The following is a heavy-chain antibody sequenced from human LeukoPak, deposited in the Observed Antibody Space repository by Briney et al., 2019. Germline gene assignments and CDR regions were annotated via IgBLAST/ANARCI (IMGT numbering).Heavy chain of an antibody. J-gene: IGHJ4*02. CDR1: GYTFSSYG. CDR2: ISAYNGNT. D-gene: IGHD1-26*01. Sequence: GASVKVSCKASGYTFSSYGISWVRQAPGQGLEWMGWISAYNGNTKYAQKLQGRVTMTTDTSTSTAYMELRSLRFDDTAVYYCARDKGKWEHLRYFDYWGQGTLVTVSS. CDR3: ARDKGKWEHLRYFDY. V-gene: IGHV1-18*01.